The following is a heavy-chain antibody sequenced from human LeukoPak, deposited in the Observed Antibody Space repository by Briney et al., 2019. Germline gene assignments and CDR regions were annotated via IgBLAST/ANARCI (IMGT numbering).Heavy chain of an antibody. Sequence: GGSLRLSCAASGFTFSSYAMSWVRQAPGKGLEWVSAISGSGGSTYYADSVKGRSTISRDNSKNTLYLQMNSLRAEDTAVYYCAKLGLSITIFGVAWAPRDFHGMDVWGQGTTVTVSS. J-gene: IGHJ6*02. CDR1: GFTFSSYA. CDR2: ISGSGGST. D-gene: IGHD3-3*01. CDR3: AKLGLSITIFGVAWAPRDFHGMDV. V-gene: IGHV3-23*01.